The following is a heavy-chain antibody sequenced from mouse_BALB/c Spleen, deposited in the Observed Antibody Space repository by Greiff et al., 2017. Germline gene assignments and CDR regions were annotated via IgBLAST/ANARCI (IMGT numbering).Heavy chain of an antibody. V-gene: IGHV6-6*02. Sequence: EVMLVESGGGLVQPGGSMKLSCVASGFTFSNYWMNWVRQSPEKGLEWVAEIRLKSNNYATHYAESVKGRFTISRDDSKSSVYLQMNNLRAEDTGIYYCTRRGSCDAMDYWGQGTSVTVSS. CDR2: IRLKSNNYAT. CDR1: GFTFSNYW. CDR3: TRRGSCDAMDY. J-gene: IGHJ4*01.